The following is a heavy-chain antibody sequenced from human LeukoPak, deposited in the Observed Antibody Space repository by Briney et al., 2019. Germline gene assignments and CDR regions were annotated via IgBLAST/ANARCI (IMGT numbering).Heavy chain of an antibody. CDR1: GFXFSSYA. Sequence: PGGSLRLSCAASGFXFSSYAITWVRQAPGKGLEWVSAIRSGGDTTYYADAVKGRFTISRDNSKNTLFLQMNSLRAEDTAVYYCATVRTTYYYDTSECFDYWGQGTLVTVSS. CDR3: ATVRTTYYYDTSECFDY. CDR2: IRSGGDTT. V-gene: IGHV3-23*01. D-gene: IGHD3-22*01. J-gene: IGHJ4*02.